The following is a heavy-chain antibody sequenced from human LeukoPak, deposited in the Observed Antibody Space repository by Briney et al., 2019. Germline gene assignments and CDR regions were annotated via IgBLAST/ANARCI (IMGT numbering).Heavy chain of an antibody. D-gene: IGHD5-24*01. CDR3: ARWLQPHNWFDP. J-gene: IGHJ5*02. CDR2: ISSSSSYI. CDR1: GFTFSSYS. Sequence: GGSLRLSCAASGFTFSSYSMNWVRQASGKGLEWVSSISSSSSYIYYADSVKGRFTISRDNAKNSLYLQMNSLRAEDTAVYYCARWLQPHNWFDPWGQGTLVTVSS. V-gene: IGHV3-21*01.